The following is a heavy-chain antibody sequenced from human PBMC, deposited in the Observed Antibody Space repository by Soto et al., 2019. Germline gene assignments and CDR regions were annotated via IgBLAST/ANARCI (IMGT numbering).Heavy chain of an antibody. CDR2: ISGSGGST. CDR3: AKVVSGSSRNVPLGY. CDR1: GFTFSSYA. V-gene: IGHV3-23*01. D-gene: IGHD6-13*01. J-gene: IGHJ4*02. Sequence: PGRSMRLSCAPSGFTFSSYAMSWVRQAPGKGLEWVSAISGSGGSTYYADSVKGRFTISRDNSKNPLYMQMNSLRAEDTAVYYCAKVVSGSSRNVPLGYWGQGTQVTVSS.